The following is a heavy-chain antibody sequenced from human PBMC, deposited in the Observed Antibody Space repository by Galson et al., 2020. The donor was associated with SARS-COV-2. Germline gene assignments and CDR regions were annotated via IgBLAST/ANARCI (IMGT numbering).Heavy chain of an antibody. J-gene: IGHJ6*02. CDR2: FDPEDGET. V-gene: IGHV1-24*01. Sequence: ASVKVSCKVSGYTLTELSMHWVRQAPGKGLEWMGGFDPEDGETIYAQKFQGRVTMTEDTSTDTAYMELSSLRSEDTAVYYCATAPTVTTYSYIYPRRSYCYYGMDVWGQGTTVTVSS. D-gene: IGHD4-17*01. CDR1: GYTLTELS. CDR3: ATAPTVTTYSYIYPRRSYCYYGMDV.